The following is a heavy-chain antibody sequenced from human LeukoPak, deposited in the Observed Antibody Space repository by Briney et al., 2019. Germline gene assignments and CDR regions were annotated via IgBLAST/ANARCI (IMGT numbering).Heavy chain of an antibody. CDR2: ISSSGSTI. J-gene: IGHJ4*02. V-gene: IGHV3-48*03. CDR3: ANVGRSNFNY. CDR1: GFTFSSYE. Sequence: GGSLRLSCAASGFTFSSYEMNWVRQAPGKGLEWVSYISSSGSTIYYADSVKGRFTISRDNAKNSLYLQMNSLRAEDTAVYYCANVGRSNFNYWGQGTLVTVSS. D-gene: IGHD6-13*01.